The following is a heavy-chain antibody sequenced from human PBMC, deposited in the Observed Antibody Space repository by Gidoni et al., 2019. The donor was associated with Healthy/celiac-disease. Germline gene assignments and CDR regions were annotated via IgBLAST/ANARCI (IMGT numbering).Heavy chain of an antibody. Sequence: EVQLLESGGGLVQPGVSLSLSCAASGFTFRRYAMSWVRQGPGKGLGGVSANGGSGGSTYYAESGKGRFTSSRENSKNTLYLQMNSLRAEDTAVYYCAKDQARYVSGWSGWDVTTPFDYWGQGTLVTVSS. V-gene: IGHV3-23*01. J-gene: IGHJ4*02. CDR1: GFTFRRYA. D-gene: IGHD6-19*01. CDR3: AKDQARYVSGWSGWDVTTPFDY. CDR2: NGGSGGST.